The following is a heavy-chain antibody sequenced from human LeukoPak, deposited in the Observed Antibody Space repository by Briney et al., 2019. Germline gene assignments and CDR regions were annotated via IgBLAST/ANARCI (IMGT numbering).Heavy chain of an antibody. D-gene: IGHD6-13*01. CDR3: ATGSVSYSASWYSREGDY. J-gene: IGHJ4*02. Sequence: GGSLRLSSAASGFTFSTYAMSWVRQAPGKGLEWVSAISVSAGSTYYADSVKGRFTISRDNSKNTLYLQMNSLRAEDTAVYYCATGSVSYSASWYSREGDYWSQGTLVTVSS. V-gene: IGHV3-23*01. CDR1: GFTFSTYA. CDR2: ISVSAGST.